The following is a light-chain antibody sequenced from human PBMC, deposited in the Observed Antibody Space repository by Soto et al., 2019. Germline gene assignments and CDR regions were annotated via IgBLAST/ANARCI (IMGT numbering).Light chain of an antibody. J-gene: IGKJ1*01. CDR3: QQSYSSPRT. CDR2: AAS. CDR1: QSISSY. V-gene: IGKV1-39*01. Sequence: DIQMTQSPSPLSASVGDRVTITCRASQSISSYLNWYQQTPGKAPKLLIYAASSLQSGVPSRFSGSGSGTDFTLTISRLQPEDFATYYCQQSYSSPRTFGQGTKVEIK.